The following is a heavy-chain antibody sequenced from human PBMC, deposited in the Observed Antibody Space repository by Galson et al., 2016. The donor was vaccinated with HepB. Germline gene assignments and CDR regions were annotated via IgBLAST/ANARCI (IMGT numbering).Heavy chain of an antibody. CDR3: AKREPVIDY. J-gene: IGHJ4*02. CDR2: DSMDGRRK. Sequence: SLRLSCAASGFRFSGYGMHWVRQAPGKGLEWVAADSMDGRRKFYADSVKGRFTISRDNSNSMLFLQMSSLRAEDTAVYYCAKREPVIDYWGQGTLVTVSS. CDR1: GFRFSGYG. V-gene: IGHV3-30*18. D-gene: IGHD1-14*01.